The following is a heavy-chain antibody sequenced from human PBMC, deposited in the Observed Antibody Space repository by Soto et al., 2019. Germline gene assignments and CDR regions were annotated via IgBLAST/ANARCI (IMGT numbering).Heavy chain of an antibody. V-gene: IGHV3-11*01. CDR1: GFTFSDYY. CDR3: ARDDKVATHVYSYYYGMDV. J-gene: IGHJ6*02. CDR2: ISSSGSTI. Sequence: PGGSLRLSCAASGFTFSDYYMSWIRQAPGKGLEWVSYISSSGSTIYYADSVKGRFTISRDNAKNSLYLQMNSLRAEDTAVYYCARDDKVATHVYSYYYGMDVWGQGITVTVSS. D-gene: IGHD5-12*01.